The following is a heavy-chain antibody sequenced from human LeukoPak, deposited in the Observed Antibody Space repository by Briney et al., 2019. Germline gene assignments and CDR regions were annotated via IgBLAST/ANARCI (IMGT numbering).Heavy chain of an antibody. J-gene: IGHJ4*02. V-gene: IGHV1-2*06. CDR1: GYTFTGYC. CDR2: INPNSGGT. CDR3: ARGTVGATA. Sequence: ASVKVSCKASGYTFTGYCMHWVRQAPGQGLEWMGRINPNSGGTNYAQKFQGRVTLTRDTSISTAYMELSSLRYEDTAVYYCARGTVGATAWGQGTLVTVSS. D-gene: IGHD1-26*01.